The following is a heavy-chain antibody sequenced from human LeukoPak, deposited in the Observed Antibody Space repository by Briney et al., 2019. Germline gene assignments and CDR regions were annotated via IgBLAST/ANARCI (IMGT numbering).Heavy chain of an antibody. D-gene: IGHD1-26*01. CDR1: GLTFSSYW. Sequence: PGGSLRLSCAASGLTFSSYWMHWVRQAPGKGLVWVSRINTDGSFTTYADSVQGRFTISRDTAKNTLFLQMNSLRAEDTAVYHCAREARVGGALQYWGQGTLVTVSS. CDR2: INTDGSFT. V-gene: IGHV3-74*01. J-gene: IGHJ4*02. CDR3: AREARVGGALQY.